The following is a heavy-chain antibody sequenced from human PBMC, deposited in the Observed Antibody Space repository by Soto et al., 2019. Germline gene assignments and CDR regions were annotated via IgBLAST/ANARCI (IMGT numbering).Heavy chain of an antibody. J-gene: IGHJ5*02. Sequence: KPXESLSLPCAVSGGSISSGGYSWSWIRQPPGKVLEWIGYIYHSGSTYYNPSLKSRVTISVDRSKNQFSLKLSSVTAADTAVYYCARGVQHYDYVWASYRPTQWFDTWGQGTLVTVSS. CDR3: ARGVQHYDYVWASYRPTQWFDT. V-gene: IGHV4-30-2*01. CDR2: IYHSGST. CDR1: GGSISSGGYS. D-gene: IGHD3-16*02.